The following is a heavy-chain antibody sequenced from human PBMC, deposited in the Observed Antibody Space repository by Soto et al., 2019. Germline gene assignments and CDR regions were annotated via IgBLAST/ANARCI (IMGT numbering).Heavy chain of an antibody. Sequence: PGESLKISCKGSGCSFTSYWIGWVRQMPGKGLEWMGIIYPGDSDTRYSPSFQGQVTISADKSISTAYLQWSSLKASDTAMYYCARRIAAAGASDAFDIWGQGTMVTGSS. CDR1: GCSFTSYW. V-gene: IGHV5-51*01. J-gene: IGHJ3*02. CDR3: ARRIAAAGASDAFDI. CDR2: IYPGDSDT. D-gene: IGHD6-13*01.